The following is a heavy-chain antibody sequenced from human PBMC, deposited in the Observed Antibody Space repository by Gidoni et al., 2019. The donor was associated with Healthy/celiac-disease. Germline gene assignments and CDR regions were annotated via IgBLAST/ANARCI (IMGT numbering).Heavy chain of an antibody. Sequence: EVQLLESGGGLVQPGGSLRLSCAASGFTFSSYAMGWVRQAQGKGLEWVAAISGSGGSTDYADSVKGRFTISRDNSKNTLYLQMNSLRAEDTAVYYCAKAQAQPGIAADNWFDPWGQGTLVTVSS. V-gene: IGHV3-23*01. CDR1: GFTFSSYA. CDR2: ISGSGGST. J-gene: IGHJ5*02. CDR3: AKAQAQPGIAADNWFDP. D-gene: IGHD6-13*01.